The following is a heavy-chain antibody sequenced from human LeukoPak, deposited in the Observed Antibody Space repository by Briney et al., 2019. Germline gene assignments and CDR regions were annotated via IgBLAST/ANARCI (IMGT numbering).Heavy chain of an antibody. CDR1: GGSINSHY. J-gene: IGHJ4*02. D-gene: IGHD6-13*01. V-gene: IGHV4-59*11. CDR2: IYYSGTT. CDR3: VRVPAAGTGPDS. Sequence: SETLSLTCTVSGGSINSHYWSWIRQPAGQGLEWIGYIYYSGTTNYNPSLMSRVTISVDTSKNQFSLMLYSVTAADTAVYYCVRVPAAGTGPDSWGQGTLVSVSS.